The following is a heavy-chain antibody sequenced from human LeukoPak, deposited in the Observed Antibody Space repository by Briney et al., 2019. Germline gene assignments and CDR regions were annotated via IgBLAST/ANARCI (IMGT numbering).Heavy chain of an antibody. D-gene: IGHD5-18*01. CDR3: AKDHQAAMAPDVYYFDY. Sequence: GGSLRLSCAASGFTFSSYAMSWVRQAPGKGLEWVSAISGSGGSTYYADSVKGRFTISRDNSKNTLYLQMNSLRAEDTAVYYCAKDHQAAMAPDVYYFDYWGQGTLVTVSS. CDR2: ISGSGGST. V-gene: IGHV3-23*01. J-gene: IGHJ4*02. CDR1: GFTFSSYA.